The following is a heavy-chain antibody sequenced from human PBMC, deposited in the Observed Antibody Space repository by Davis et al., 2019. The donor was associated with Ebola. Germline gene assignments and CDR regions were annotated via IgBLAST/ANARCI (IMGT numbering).Heavy chain of an antibody. CDR2: INPNSGGT. CDR1: GYTFTGYY. D-gene: IGHD6-13*01. V-gene: IGHV1-2*06. J-gene: IGHJ5*02. CDR3: ARGTGYSSSWSDP. Sequence: ASVKVSCKASGYTFTGYYMHWVRQAPGQGLEWMGRINPNSGGTNYAQKFQGRVTMTRDTSISTAYMELRSLRSDDTAAYYCARGTGYSSSWSDPWGQGTLVTVSS.